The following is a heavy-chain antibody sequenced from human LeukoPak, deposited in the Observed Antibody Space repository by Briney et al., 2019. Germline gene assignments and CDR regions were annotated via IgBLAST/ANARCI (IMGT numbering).Heavy chain of an antibody. CDR1: GFTFRNYA. CDR2: IGTSDNAT. D-gene: IGHD3-9*01. Sequence: GGSLRLSCAASGFTFRNYALSWVRQAPGKGLEWVSSIGTSDNATYYADSVKGRFTISRDNSKNTLHLQMNSLRAEDTAVYYCARDQAFDWYYYYYGMDVWGLGTTVSVSS. CDR3: ARDQAFDWYYYYYGMDV. V-gene: IGHV3-23*01. J-gene: IGHJ6*02.